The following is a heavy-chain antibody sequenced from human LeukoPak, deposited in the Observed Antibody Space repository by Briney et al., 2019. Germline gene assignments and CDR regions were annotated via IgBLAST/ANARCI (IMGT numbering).Heavy chain of an antibody. D-gene: IGHD3-10*02. J-gene: IGHJ4*02. Sequence: ASVKVSCKVSGYTLTELSMHWVRQAPGKGLEWMGGFDPEDGETIYAQQFQGRVTMTEDTSTDTAYMELSSLRSEDTAVYYCATVIRFGELYGDYWGQGTLVTVSS. CDR3: ATVIRFGELYGDY. CDR1: GYTLTELS. CDR2: FDPEDGET. V-gene: IGHV1-24*01.